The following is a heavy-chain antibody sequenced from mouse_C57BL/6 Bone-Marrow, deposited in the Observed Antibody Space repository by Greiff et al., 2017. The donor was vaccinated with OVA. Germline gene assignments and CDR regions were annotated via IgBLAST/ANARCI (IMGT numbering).Heavy chain of an antibody. J-gene: IGHJ4*01. V-gene: IGHV5-12*01. CDR3: ARFYYGNYVGAMDY. CDR1: GFTFSDYY. CDR2: ISNGGGST. D-gene: IGHD2-1*01. Sequence: DVQLVESGGGLVQPGGSLKLSCAASGFTFSDYYMYWVRQTPEKRLEWVAYISNGGGSTYYPDTVKGRFTISRDNAKNTLYLQMSRLKSEDTAMYYCARFYYGNYVGAMDYWGQGTSVTVSS.